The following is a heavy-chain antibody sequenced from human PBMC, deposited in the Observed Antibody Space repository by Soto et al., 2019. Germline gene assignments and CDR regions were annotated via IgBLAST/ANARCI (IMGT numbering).Heavy chain of an antibody. D-gene: IGHD3-10*01. CDR2: MSYDGRKE. Sequence: QVQLVESGGGVVQPGRSLRLSCAGSGFTLNTYGMHWVRQAPGKGLEWVAVMSYDGRKEYYVDSVKGRFTISRENSKNTLYLQMNSLREEDTAVYYCVKDPTAGGTGTYYSYWGQGTLVTVSS. CDR1: GFTLNTYG. J-gene: IGHJ4*02. CDR3: VKDPTAGGTGTYYSY. V-gene: IGHV3-30*18.